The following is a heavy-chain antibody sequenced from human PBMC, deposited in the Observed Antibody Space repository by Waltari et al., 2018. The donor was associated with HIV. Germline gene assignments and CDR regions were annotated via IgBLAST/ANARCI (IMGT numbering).Heavy chain of an antibody. V-gene: IGHV3-23*01. CDR2: ITSDADKT. D-gene: IGHD3-16*01. CDR1: VFTISDYF. J-gene: IGHJ4*02. CDR3: TRTFGVVWGAPRFFDY. Sequence: EVRPLESGGKIVKPGGSLTLACEVSVFTISDYFLNWVRQAPGQGLQWVSSITSDADKTFYADALKGRATVSRANFKNTLFLEITNLRVEDTGTYYCTRTFGVVWGAPRFFDYWGRGTLVFVSS.